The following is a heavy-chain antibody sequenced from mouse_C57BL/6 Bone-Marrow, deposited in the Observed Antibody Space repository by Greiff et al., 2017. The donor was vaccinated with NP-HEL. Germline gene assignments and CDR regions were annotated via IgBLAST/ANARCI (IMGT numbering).Heavy chain of an antibody. J-gene: IGHJ1*03. CDR1: GYTFTSYG. Sequence: QVQLQQSGAELARPGASVKLSCKASGYTFTSYGISWVKQRTGQGLEWIGEIYPRSGNTYYNEKFKGKATLTADKSSSTAYMELRSLTSEDSAVYFCARYHYYGSDYWYFDVWGTGTTVTVSS. D-gene: IGHD1-1*01. V-gene: IGHV1-81*01. CDR3: ARYHYYGSDYWYFDV. CDR2: IYPRSGNT.